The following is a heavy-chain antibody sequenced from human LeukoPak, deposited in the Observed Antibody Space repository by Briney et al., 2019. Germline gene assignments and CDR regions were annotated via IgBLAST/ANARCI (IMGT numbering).Heavy chain of an antibody. V-gene: IGHV3-53*01. Sequence: GGSLRLSCAASGFTVSSNYMSWVRQAPGKGLEWVSVIYSGGSTYYADSVKGRFTISRDNSKNTLYLQMNNLRAEDTAVYYCARDHSGYLTYYFDYWGQGTLVTVSS. CDR2: IYSGGST. CDR3: ARDHSGYLTYYFDY. D-gene: IGHD3-22*01. J-gene: IGHJ4*02. CDR1: GFTVSSNY.